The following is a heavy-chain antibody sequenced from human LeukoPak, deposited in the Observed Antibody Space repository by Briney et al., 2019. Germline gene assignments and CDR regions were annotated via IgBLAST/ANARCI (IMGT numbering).Heavy chain of an antibody. CDR1: GYTFTSYG. Sequence: ASVKVSCKASGYTFTSYGISWVRQAPGQGLEWMGWMSAYNGNTNYAQKLQGRVAMTTDTSTSTAYMELRSLRSDHTAVYYCARDWSRAAAGTVVVDAFAIWGQGTMVTVSS. V-gene: IGHV1-18*01. J-gene: IGHJ3*02. CDR2: MSAYNGNT. CDR3: ARDWSRAAAGTVVVDAFAI. D-gene: IGHD6-13*01.